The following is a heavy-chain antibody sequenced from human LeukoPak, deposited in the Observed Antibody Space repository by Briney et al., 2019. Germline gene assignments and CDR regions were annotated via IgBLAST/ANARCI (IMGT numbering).Heavy chain of an antibody. V-gene: IGHV3-7*03. CDR1: GFTFSSYW. CDR3: ARGSSSWYGSRLWFDP. J-gene: IGHJ5*02. D-gene: IGHD6-13*01. Sequence: PGGSLRLSCAASGFTFSSYWMSWVRQAPGKGLEWVANIKQDGSEKDYVDSVKGRFTISRDNAKNSLYLQMNSLRAEDTAVYYCARGSSSWYGSRLWFDPWGQGTLVTVSS. CDR2: IKQDGSEK.